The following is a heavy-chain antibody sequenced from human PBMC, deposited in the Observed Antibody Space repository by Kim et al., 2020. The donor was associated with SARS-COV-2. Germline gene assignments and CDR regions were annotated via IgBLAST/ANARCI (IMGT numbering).Heavy chain of an antibody. CDR3: ARKREGMDV. V-gene: IGHV1-3*01. Sequence: NGNPKHSQKFPGRVTITRDPSASTAYMELSSLRSEDTAVYYCARKREGMDVWGKGTTVTVSS. J-gene: IGHJ6*03. CDR2: NGNP.